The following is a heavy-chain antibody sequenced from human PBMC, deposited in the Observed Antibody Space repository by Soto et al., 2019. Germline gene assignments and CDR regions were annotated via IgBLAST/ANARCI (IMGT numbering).Heavy chain of an antibody. CDR3: ARDKKYGPSVYFDY. CDR2: IYFSGST. J-gene: IGHJ4*02. D-gene: IGHD2-8*01. V-gene: IGHV4-31*03. Sequence: QVQLQESGPGLVKPSQTLSLTCTVSGGSISSGGYYWSWIRQHPGKGLEWIGYIYFSGSTYYNPSLEWRVTRSVDTSNDQSALKLSSVTAADTAVYYCARDKKYGPSVYFDYWGQGTLVSVSS. CDR1: GGSISSGGYY.